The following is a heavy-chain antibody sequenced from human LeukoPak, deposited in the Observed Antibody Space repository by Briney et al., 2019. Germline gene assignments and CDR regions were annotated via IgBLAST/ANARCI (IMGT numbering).Heavy chain of an antibody. D-gene: IGHD3-22*01. V-gene: IGHV4-4*02. CDR3: ARRTGDSSGYYPFDY. Sequence: SETLSLTCAVSGVSISSSNWWSWVRQPPRKGLEWIGEIYHSGSTNYNPSLKSRVTISVDKSKNQFSLKLSSVTAADTAVYYCARRTGDSSGYYPFDYWGQGTLVTVSS. CDR1: GVSISSSNW. J-gene: IGHJ4*02. CDR2: IYHSGST.